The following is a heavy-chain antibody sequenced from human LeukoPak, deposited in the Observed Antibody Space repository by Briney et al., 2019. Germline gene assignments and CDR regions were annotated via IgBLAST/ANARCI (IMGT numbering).Heavy chain of an antibody. Sequence: PGGSLRLSCAASGFTFSSYGMHWVRQAPGKGLEWVAFIRYDGSNKYYADSVKGRFTISRDNSKNTLYLQMNSLRAEDTAVYYCAKRFRGYYYSSGSYFHDAFDIWGQGTMVTVSS. CDR1: GFTFSSYG. CDR2: IRYDGSNK. J-gene: IGHJ3*02. V-gene: IGHV3-30*02. CDR3: AKRFRGYYYSSGSYFHDAFDI. D-gene: IGHD3-10*01.